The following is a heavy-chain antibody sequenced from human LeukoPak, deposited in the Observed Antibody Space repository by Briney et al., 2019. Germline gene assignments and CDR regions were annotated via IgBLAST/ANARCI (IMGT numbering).Heavy chain of an antibody. D-gene: IGHD3-16*01. CDR2: INHSGST. J-gene: IGHJ6*03. Sequence: SETLSLTCAVYGGSFSGYYWSWIRQPPGKGLEWIGEINHSGSTNYNPSLKSRVTISVDTSKNQFSLKLSSVTAADTAVYSCARLGDYYYYYMDVWGKATTVTISS. V-gene: IGHV4-34*01. CDR3: ARLGDYYYYYMDV. CDR1: GGSFSGYY.